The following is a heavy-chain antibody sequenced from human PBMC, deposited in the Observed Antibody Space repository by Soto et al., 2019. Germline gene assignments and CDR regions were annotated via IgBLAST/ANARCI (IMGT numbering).Heavy chain of an antibody. D-gene: IGHD3-9*01. CDR3: ARINDILTAFDY. CDR2: IFSNDEK. Sequence: SGPTLVNPTETLTLTCTVSGFSLSNARMGVSWIRQPPGKALEWLAHIFSNDEKSYSTSLKSRLTISKDTSKSQVVLTMTNMDPVDTAKYYSARINDILTAFDYWGQGTLVTVSS. CDR1: GFSLSNARMG. V-gene: IGHV2-26*01. J-gene: IGHJ4*02.